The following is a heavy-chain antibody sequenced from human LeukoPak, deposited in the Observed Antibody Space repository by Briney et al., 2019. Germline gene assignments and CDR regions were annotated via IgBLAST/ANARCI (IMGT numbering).Heavy chain of an antibody. CDR2: IYSGGST. CDR1: GFTVSSNY. CDR3: ARALSYSGSYLRGFEFDY. Sequence: GSLRLSCAASGFTVSSNYMSWVRQAPGKGLEWVSVIYSGGSTYYADSVKGRFTISRDNSKNTLYLQMNSLRAEDTAVYYCARALSYSGSYLRGFEFDYWGQGTLVTVSS. V-gene: IGHV3-53*01. D-gene: IGHD1-26*01. J-gene: IGHJ4*02.